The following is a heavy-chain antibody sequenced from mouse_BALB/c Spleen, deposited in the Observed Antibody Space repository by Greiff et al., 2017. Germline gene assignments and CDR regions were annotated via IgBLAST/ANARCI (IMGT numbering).Heavy chain of an antibody. Sequence: EVKVEESGGGLVKPGGSLKLSCAASGFAFSSYDMSWVRQTPEKRLEWVAYISSGGGSTYYPDTVKGRFTISRDNAKNTLYLQMSSLKSEDTAMYYCARLYDYDEYFDVWGAGTTVTVSS. D-gene: IGHD2-4*01. CDR1: GFAFSSYD. CDR2: ISSGGGST. V-gene: IGHV5-12-1*01. CDR3: ARLYDYDEYFDV. J-gene: IGHJ1*01.